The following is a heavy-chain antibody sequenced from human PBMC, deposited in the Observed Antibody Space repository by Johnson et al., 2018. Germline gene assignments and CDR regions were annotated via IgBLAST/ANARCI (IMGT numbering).Heavy chain of an antibody. CDR1: GFTFGDYA. CDR2: IRSTAYGGTT. Sequence: VQLVQSGGGLVQPGRSLRLSCTASGFTFGDYAMSWFRQAPGKGLEWVGFIRSTAYGGTTEYAASMKGRFTISRDDSKSIAYLQMNSLKTEDTAVYYWTRCESVYYYYYMDVWGKGTTVTVSS. CDR3: TRCESVYYYYYMDV. J-gene: IGHJ6*03. V-gene: IGHV3-49*03.